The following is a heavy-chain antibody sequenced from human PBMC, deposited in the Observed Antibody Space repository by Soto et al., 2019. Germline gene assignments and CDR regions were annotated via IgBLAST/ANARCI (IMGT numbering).Heavy chain of an antibody. CDR3: AGRCDSTTCLGHFDY. J-gene: IGHJ4*02. CDR1: GGTFNNYV. D-gene: IGHD2-2*01. CDR2: ILPIFATA. V-gene: IGHV1-69*06. Sequence: SVKVSCKASGGTFNNYVVNWVRQAPGQGLEWMGGILPIFATANFAQKFQGRVTITADKSTSTAYMELTSLRSEDTAVYYCAGRCDSTTCLGHFDYWGQGTLVTVSS.